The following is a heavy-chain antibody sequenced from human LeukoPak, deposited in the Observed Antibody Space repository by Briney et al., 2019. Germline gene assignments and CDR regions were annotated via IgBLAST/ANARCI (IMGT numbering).Heavy chain of an antibody. V-gene: IGHV3-9*03. D-gene: IGHD6-13*01. Sequence: HSGGSLRLSCAASGFTFDDYAMHWVRQAPGKGLEWVSGISWNSGSIGYADSVKGRFTISRDNAKNSLYLQVNSLRAEDMALYYCARLSQQQLGGAFDIWGQGIMVTVSS. CDR3: ARLSQQQLGGAFDI. CDR2: ISWNSGSI. J-gene: IGHJ3*02. CDR1: GFTFDDYA.